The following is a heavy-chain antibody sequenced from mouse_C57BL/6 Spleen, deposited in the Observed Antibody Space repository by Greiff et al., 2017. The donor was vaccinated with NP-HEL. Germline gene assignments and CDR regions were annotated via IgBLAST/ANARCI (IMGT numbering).Heavy chain of an antibody. CDR2: INYDGSST. V-gene: IGHV5-16*01. CDR1: GFTFSDYY. J-gene: IGHJ2*01. CDR3: ARDTGTGEYYVDY. Sequence: EVKLVESEGGLVQPGSSMKLSCTASGFTFSDYYMAWVRQVPEKGLEWVANINYDGSSTYYLDSLKSRFIISRDNAKNILYLQMSSLKSEDTATYYCARDTGTGEYYVDYWGQGTTLTVSS. D-gene: IGHD4-1*01.